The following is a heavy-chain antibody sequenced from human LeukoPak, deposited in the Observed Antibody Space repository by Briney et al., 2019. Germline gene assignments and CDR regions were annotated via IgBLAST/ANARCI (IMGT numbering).Heavy chain of an antibody. CDR3: ARDHVYSGSRWFDP. CDR2: FSGSGGST. Sequence: PGGSLRLSCAASGFIFSNYAMSWVRQAPGKGLQWVSAFSGSGGSTYYADSVKGRFTISRDNSKNTLYLQMNSLRAEDTAVYYCARDHVYSGSRWFDPWGQGTLVTVSS. V-gene: IGHV3-23*01. CDR1: GFIFSNYA. D-gene: IGHD6-13*01. J-gene: IGHJ5*02.